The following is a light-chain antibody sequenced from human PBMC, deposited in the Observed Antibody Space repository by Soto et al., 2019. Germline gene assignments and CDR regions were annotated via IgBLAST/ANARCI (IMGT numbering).Light chain of an antibody. Sequence: QLVLTQSPSASASLGASVKLTCVLSSGHSNYDVAWHQQQPEKGPRYLMRLNSDGSHNRGDGIPDRFSGSSSGTERYLTISRLQSEDEADYYCQTWGTGTVIFGGGTKVTVL. CDR2: LNSDGSH. CDR1: SGHSNYD. V-gene: IGLV4-69*01. J-gene: IGLJ2*01. CDR3: QTWGTGTVI.